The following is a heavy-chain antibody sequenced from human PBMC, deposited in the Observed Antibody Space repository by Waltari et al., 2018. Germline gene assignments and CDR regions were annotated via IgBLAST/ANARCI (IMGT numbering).Heavy chain of an antibody. V-gene: IGHV3-33*01. Sequence: QVQLVESGGGVVQPVRSLRLPCAASGFTFSTYGMHWVRQAPGKGLEWVAVIWYDGSKKNYADSVKGRFTISRDNSKNTLYLQMNSLRAGDTAVYYCARDFGFGGDYWGQGSLVTVSS. CDR2: IWYDGSKK. J-gene: IGHJ4*02. CDR3: ARDFGFGGDY. D-gene: IGHD3-10*01. CDR1: GFTFSTYG.